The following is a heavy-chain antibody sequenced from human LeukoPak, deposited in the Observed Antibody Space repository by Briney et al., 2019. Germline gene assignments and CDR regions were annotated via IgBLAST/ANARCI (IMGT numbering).Heavy chain of an antibody. CDR2: IHCSGTSI. J-gene: IGHJ4*01. V-gene: IGHV4-39*01. D-gene: IGHD3-16*01. Sequence: SETLSLTCTDSSASVNNGHHYRAWIRQPPGKGLEWIGTIHCSGTSIFYSPSLESRVTLFADTSTNQFSLNLRSVTAADTAVYFCAAGGDSAKAGYWGHGTLVTVSS. CDR3: AAGGDSAKAGY. CDR1: SASVNNGHHY.